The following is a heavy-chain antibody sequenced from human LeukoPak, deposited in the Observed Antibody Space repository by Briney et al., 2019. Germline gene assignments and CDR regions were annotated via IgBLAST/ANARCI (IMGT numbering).Heavy chain of an antibody. J-gene: IGHJ4*02. CDR2: IIPIFGTA. D-gene: IGHD3-9*01. Sequence: SVRVSCKASVGTFSSYAISWVRQAPGQGLGWMGRIIPIFGTANYVHKFQGGVTITRDESTSTAYMELSSLRSENTAVYYCARVSDRYDVLTGYRHHYFYNCGQGALGTVSS. V-gene: IGHV1-69*05. CDR1: VGTFSSYA. CDR3: ARVSDRYDVLTGYRHHYFYN.